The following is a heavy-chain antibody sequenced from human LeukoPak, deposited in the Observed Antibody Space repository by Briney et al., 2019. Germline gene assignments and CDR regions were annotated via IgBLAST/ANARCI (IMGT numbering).Heavy chain of an antibody. Sequence: GGSLRLSCAASGFTFSSYEMNWVRQAPGKGLEWISYISSSATTIYYADSVKGRFTISRDNAKNSLYLQMNSLRAEDTAVYYCAELGITMIGGVWGKGTTVTISS. D-gene: IGHD3-10*02. CDR3: AELGITMIGGV. CDR2: ISSSATTI. CDR1: GFTFSSYE. V-gene: IGHV3-48*03. J-gene: IGHJ6*04.